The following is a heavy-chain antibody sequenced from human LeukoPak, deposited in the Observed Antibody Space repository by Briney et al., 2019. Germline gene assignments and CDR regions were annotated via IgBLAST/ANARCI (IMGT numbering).Heavy chain of an antibody. CDR1: GYTFTSYD. Sequence: ASVKVSCKASGYTFTSYDINWVRQATGQGLEWMGWMNPNSGNTGYAQKFQGRVTMTRNTSISTAYMELSGLRSEDTAVYYCARGHYSNRHDYWFDPWGQGTLVTVSS. J-gene: IGHJ5*02. CDR2: MNPNSGNT. CDR3: ARGHYSNRHDYWFDP. V-gene: IGHV1-8*01. D-gene: IGHD4-11*01.